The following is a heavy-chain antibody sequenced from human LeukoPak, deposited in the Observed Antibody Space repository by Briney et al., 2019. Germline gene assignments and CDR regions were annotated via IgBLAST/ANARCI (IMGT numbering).Heavy chain of an antibody. J-gene: IGHJ5*02. CDR1: GFTFSSYG. CDR3: ARDKDYGDYSSHNWFDP. CDR2: IWFDGSNK. V-gene: IGHV3-33*01. Sequence: GGSLRLSCAASGFTFSSYGMHWVRQAPGKGLEWVAVIWFDGSNKYYADSVKGRFTISRDNSKNTLYLQMNSLRVEGTAMYYCARDKDYGDYSSHNWFDPWGQGTLVTVSS. D-gene: IGHD4-17*01.